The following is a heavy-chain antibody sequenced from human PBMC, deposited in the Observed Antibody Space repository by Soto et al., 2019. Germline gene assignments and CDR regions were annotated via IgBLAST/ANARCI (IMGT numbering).Heavy chain of an antibody. CDR2: IYYSGST. CDR3: ARQSRPLYYFDY. CDR1: GGSISSSSYY. V-gene: IGHV4-39*01. Sequence: SETLSLTCTVSGGSISSSSYYWGWSRQPPGKGLEWIGSIYYSGSTYYNPSLKSRVTISVDTSKNQFSLKLSSVTAADTAVYYCARQSRPLYYFDYWGQGTLVTVSS. J-gene: IGHJ4*02.